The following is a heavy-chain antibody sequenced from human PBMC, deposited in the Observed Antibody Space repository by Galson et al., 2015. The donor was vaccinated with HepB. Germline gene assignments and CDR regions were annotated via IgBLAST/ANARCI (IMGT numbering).Heavy chain of an antibody. CDR3: ASGLYSSSVVFDY. CDR1: GFTFSSYA. CDR2: INHSGST. D-gene: IGHD6-13*01. J-gene: IGHJ4*02. V-gene: IGHV4-34*01. Sequence: LRLSCAASGFTFSSYAMSWIRQPPGKGLEWVGEINHSGSTNYNPSLKSRVTISVDTSKNQFSLKLSSVTAADTAVYYCASGLYSSSVVFDYWGQGTLVTVSS.